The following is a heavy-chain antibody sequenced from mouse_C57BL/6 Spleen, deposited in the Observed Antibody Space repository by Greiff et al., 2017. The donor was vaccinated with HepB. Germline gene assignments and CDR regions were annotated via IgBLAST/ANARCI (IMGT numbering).Heavy chain of an antibody. V-gene: IGHV14-4*01. Sequence: EVQLQQSGAELVRPGASVKLSCTASGFNIKDDYMHWVKQRPEQGLEWIGWIDPENGDTEYASKFQGKATITADTSSNTAYLQLSSLTSEDTAVYYCTTRTTVVARDYWGQGTTLTVSS. CDR2: IDPENGDT. D-gene: IGHD1-1*01. J-gene: IGHJ2*01. CDR1: GFNIKDDY. CDR3: TTRTTVVARDY.